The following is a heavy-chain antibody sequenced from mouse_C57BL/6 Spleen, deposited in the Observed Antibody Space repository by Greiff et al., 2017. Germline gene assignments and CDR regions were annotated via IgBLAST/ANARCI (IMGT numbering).Heavy chain of an antibody. Sequence: QVQLQQSGTELVKPGASVKLSCKASGYTFTSYWMHWVKQRPGQGLEWIGNINPGNGGTNYNEKFKCQATLTVDKSSSTAYMQLSSLTSEDSAVYYCARRGGTEGTWFAYWGQGTLVTVSA. V-gene: IGHV1-53*01. CDR3: ARRGGTEGTWFAY. CDR1: GYTFTSYW. D-gene: IGHD4-1*01. CDR2: INPGNGGT. J-gene: IGHJ3*01.